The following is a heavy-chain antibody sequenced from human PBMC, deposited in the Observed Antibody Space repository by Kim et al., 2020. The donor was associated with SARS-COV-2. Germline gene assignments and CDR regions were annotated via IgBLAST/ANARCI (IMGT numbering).Heavy chain of an antibody. D-gene: IGHD3-10*01. V-gene: IGHV1-2*04. Sequence: ASVKVSCKASGYTFTGYYMHWVRQAPGQGLEWMGWINPNSGGTNYAQKFQGWVTMTRDTSISTAYMELSRLRSDDTAVYYCARGDGGYYGSGSYYRIAFLGAIWGQGTLVTVSS. J-gene: IGHJ4*02. CDR1: GYTFTGYY. CDR2: INPNSGGT. CDR3: ARGDGGYYGSGSYYRIAFLGAI.